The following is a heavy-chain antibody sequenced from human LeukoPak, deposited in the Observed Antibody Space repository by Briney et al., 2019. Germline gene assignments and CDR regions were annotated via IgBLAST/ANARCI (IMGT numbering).Heavy chain of an antibody. D-gene: IGHD6-6*01. V-gene: IGHV3-33*08. CDR1: GFTVSSNY. CDR3: ARGGAARPDY. CDR2: IWYDGSNK. Sequence: PGGSLRLSCAASGFTVSSNYMSWVRQAPGKGLEWVAVIWYDGSNKYYADSVRGRFTISRDNAKNSLYLQMNSLRPEDTAVYYCARGGAARPDYWGQGTLVTVSS. J-gene: IGHJ4*02.